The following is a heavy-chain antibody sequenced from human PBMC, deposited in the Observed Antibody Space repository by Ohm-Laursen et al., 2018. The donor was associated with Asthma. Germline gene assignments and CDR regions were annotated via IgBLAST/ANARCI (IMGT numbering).Heavy chain of an antibody. CDR1: GFTFSSYA. Sequence: GSLRLSCAASGFTFSSYAMSWVRQAPGKGLEWVSAISGSGGSTYYADSVKGRFTISRDNSKNTLYLQMNSLRAEDTAVYYCAKSIISGYVSYYGMDVWGQGTTVTVSS. D-gene: IGHD5-12*01. V-gene: IGHV3-23*01. CDR3: AKSIISGYVSYYGMDV. CDR2: ISGSGGST. J-gene: IGHJ6*02.